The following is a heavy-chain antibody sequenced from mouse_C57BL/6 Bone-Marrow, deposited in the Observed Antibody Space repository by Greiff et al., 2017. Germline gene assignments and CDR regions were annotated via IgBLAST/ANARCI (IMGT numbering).Heavy chain of an antibody. CDR1: GYTFTNYW. CDR2: IYPGGGYT. V-gene: IGHV1-63*01. Sequence: QVQLQQSGAELVRPGTSVKMSCKASGYTFTNYWIGWAKPRPGHGLEWIGDIYPGGGYTTYNEKFKGKATLPADKSSITAYRQFSSLTAEDSAINYCARYYGSSPWFADWGQENLDTVSA. J-gene: IGHJ3*01. D-gene: IGHD1-1*01. CDR3: ARYYGSSPWFAD.